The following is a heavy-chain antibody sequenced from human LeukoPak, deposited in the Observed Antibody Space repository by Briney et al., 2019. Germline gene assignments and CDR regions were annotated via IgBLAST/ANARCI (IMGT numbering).Heavy chain of an antibody. J-gene: IGHJ4*02. D-gene: IGHD6-19*01. Sequence: PGGSLRLSCAASGFTFSSYSMNWVRQAPGKGLEWVSYISSSSSTIYYADSVKGRFTISRDNSENTLYLQMNSLRVDDTAVYYCARPDSSGQEYFDSWGQGTLVTVSS. V-gene: IGHV3-48*04. CDR1: GFTFSSYS. CDR2: ISSSSSTI. CDR3: ARPDSSGQEYFDS.